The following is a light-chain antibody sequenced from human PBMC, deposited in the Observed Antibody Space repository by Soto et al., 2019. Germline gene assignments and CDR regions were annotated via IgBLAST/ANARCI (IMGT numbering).Light chain of an antibody. CDR1: SSDVGFYNY. CDR3: SSYRSSTNYV. Sequence: QSALTQPASVSGSPGQSITISCTGTSSDVGFYNYVSWYQQHPGKAPKLIIYEVSTRPSGVSNRFSGSKSGNTASLTISGLQAEDEADYYCSSYRSSTNYVFGTGTKLTVL. V-gene: IGLV2-14*01. J-gene: IGLJ1*01. CDR2: EVS.